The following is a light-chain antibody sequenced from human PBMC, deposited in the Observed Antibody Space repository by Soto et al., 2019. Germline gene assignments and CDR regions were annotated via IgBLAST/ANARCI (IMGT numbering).Light chain of an antibody. J-gene: IGKJ1*01. Sequence: EIVLTQSPGRLSLSPGERATLSCRASQSLSSNYLAWYQQKPGQAPRLLIYGASTRATGITDRFSGSGSGTDFTLTISGLEPEDFAVYYCQHYGSSPPWTFGQGTKVDIK. CDR2: GAS. V-gene: IGKV3-20*01. CDR1: QSLSSNY. CDR3: QHYGSSPPWT.